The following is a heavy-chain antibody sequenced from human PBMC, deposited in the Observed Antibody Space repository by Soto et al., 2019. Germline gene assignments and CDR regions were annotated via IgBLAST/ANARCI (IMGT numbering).Heavy chain of an antibody. CDR3: ASPKDYDILTGPPNRYYYYGMDV. D-gene: IGHD3-9*01. CDR2: ISAYNGNT. CDR1: GYTFTSYG. Sequence: ASVKVSCKASGYTFTSYGISWVRQAPGQGLEWMGWISAYNGNTNYAQKLQGRVTMTTDTSTSTAYMELRSLRSDDTAVYYCASPKDYDILTGPPNRYYYYGMDVWGQGTTVTVSS. J-gene: IGHJ6*02. V-gene: IGHV1-18*04.